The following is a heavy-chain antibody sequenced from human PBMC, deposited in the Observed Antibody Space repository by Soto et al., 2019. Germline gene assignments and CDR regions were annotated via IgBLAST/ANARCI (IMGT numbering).Heavy chain of an antibody. V-gene: IGHV1-18*01. CDR1: GYTFTSYG. D-gene: IGHD5-12*01. CDR2: IRAYNGNT. CDR3: TRPKNELRFYSYNGIDV. J-gene: IGHJ6*02. Sequence: ASVTVSCKASGYTFTSYGISWVRQAPGQGLEWMGWIRAYNGNTNYAQKLQGRVTMTTDTSTSTAYMELRSLRSDDTAVYYCTRPKNELRFYSYNGIDVWGQGTTVTVSS.